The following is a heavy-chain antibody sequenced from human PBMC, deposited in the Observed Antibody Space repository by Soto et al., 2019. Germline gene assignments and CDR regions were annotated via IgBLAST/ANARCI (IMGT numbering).Heavy chain of an antibody. CDR2: INTNTGNP. Sequence: ASVKVSCKASGYTFTSYAMNWVRQAPGQGLEWMGWINTNTGNPTYAQGFTGRFVFSLDTSVSTAYLQISSLKAEDTAVYYCARAGVPAPRGSSWYGDAFDIWGQGTMVTVSS. D-gene: IGHD6-13*01. V-gene: IGHV7-4-1*02. CDR1: GYTFTSYA. J-gene: IGHJ3*02. CDR3: ARAGVPAPRGSSWYGDAFDI.